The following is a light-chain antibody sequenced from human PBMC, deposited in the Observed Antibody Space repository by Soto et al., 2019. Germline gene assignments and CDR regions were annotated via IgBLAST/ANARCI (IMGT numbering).Light chain of an antibody. V-gene: IGKV1-5*03. CDR3: QQNRTYSLT. J-gene: IGKJ4*01. CDR1: QSINSC. Sequence: TITFLASQSINSCVAWYQQKPGTAPKLLIYKASSLESGDPSRFSGSGSGKEFTLSISGLQPDDFATYYRQQNRTYSLTSGGGTKVDNK. CDR2: KAS.